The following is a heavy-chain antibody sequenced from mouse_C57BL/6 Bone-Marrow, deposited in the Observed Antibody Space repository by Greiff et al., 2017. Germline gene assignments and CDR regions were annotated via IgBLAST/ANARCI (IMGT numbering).Heavy chain of an antibody. V-gene: IGHV1-81*01. CDR2: IYPRSGNT. CDR3: ARLDSSGYDY. D-gene: IGHD3-2*02. Sequence: QVQLKESGAELARPGASVKLSCKASGYTFTSYGISWVKQRTGQGLEWIGEIYPRSGNTYYNEKFKGKATLTADKSSSTAYMELRSLTSEDSAVYFCARLDSSGYDYWGQGTTLTVSS. CDR1: GYTFTSYG. J-gene: IGHJ2*01.